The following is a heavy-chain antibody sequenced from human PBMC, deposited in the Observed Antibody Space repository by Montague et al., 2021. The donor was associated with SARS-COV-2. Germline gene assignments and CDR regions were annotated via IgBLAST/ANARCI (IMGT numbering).Heavy chain of an antibody. CDR2: FYYSGST. V-gene: IGHV4-39*01. J-gene: IGHJ4*02. CDR3: ARHLPGIVVAEPAAADY. D-gene: IGHD6-19*01. CDR1: GGSISSSSYY. Sequence: SETLSLTRTVSGGSISSSSYYWGWIRQPPGKGLEWIGSFYYSGSTYYIPSLKSRVTISVDTSKNQFSLKMSSVTAADTAVYYCARHLPGIVVAEPAAADYWGQGTLVTVSS.